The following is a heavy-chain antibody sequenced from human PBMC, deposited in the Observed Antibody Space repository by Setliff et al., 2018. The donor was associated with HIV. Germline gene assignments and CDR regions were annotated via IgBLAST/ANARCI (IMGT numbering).Heavy chain of an antibody. D-gene: IGHD3-10*01. CDR3: ASPKERYYYGSGTNVREYYGIDV. CDR1: GGSISSSSYY. Sequence: PSETLSLTCTVSGGSISSSSYYWGWIRQPPGKGLEWIGSIYYSGTTYYNPSLKSRITISVDTSKNQFSLKVNSVTAADTAVYYCASPKERYYYGSGTNVREYYGIDVWGQGTTVTVSS. CDR2: IYYSGTT. V-gene: IGHV4-39*07. J-gene: IGHJ6*02.